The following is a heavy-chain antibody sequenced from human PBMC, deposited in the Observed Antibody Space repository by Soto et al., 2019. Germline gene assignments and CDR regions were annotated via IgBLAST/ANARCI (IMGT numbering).Heavy chain of an antibody. CDR3: ARGGYSSSWYNWFDP. D-gene: IGHD6-13*01. J-gene: IGHJ5*02. Sequence: LSLTCTVSGGSISSGDYYWSWIRQPPGKGLEWIGYIYYSGSTYYNPSLKSRVTISVDTSKNQFSLKLSSVTAADTAVYYCARGGYSSSWYNWFDPWGQGTLVTVSS. CDR1: GGSISSGDYY. CDR2: IYYSGST. V-gene: IGHV4-30-4*01.